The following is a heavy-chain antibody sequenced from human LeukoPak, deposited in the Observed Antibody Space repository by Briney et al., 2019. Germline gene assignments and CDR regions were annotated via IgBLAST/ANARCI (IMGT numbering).Heavy chain of an antibody. Sequence: PGGSLRLSCAASGFTFSSYAMSWVRQAPRKGLEWVSAISASGAITYYADSVKGRFTISRDNSKNTLYLQMNSLGVEDTAIYYCAKGKTGAGTGGHNFDYWGQGTLVTISS. CDR2: ISASGAIT. CDR3: AKGKTGAGTGGHNFDY. CDR1: GFTFSSYA. D-gene: IGHD6-19*01. V-gene: IGHV3-23*01. J-gene: IGHJ4*02.